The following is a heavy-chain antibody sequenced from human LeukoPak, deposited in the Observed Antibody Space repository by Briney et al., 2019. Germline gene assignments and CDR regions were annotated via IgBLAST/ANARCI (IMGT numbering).Heavy chain of an antibody. CDR2: IYYSGST. D-gene: IGHD4-17*01. CDR3: ARLTVTTIDY. CDR1: GGSISRGGYY. J-gene: IGHJ4*02. Sequence: SETLSLTCTVSGGSISRGGYYWSWIRQHPGKGLEWIGYIYYSGSTYYNPSLKSRVTISVDTSKNQFSLKLSSVTAADTAVYYCARLTVTTIDYWGQGTLVTVSS. V-gene: IGHV4-31*03.